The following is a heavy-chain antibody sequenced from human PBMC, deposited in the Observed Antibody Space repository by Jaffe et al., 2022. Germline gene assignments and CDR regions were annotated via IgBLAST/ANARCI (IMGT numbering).Heavy chain of an antibody. CDR2: INPNSGGT. D-gene: IGHD5-18*01. CDR3: AREMVDTAMVPKRGFDAFDI. Sequence: QVQLVQSGAEVKKPGASVKVSCKASGYTFTGYYMHWVRQAPGQGLEWMGWINPNSGGTNYAQKFQGRVTMTRDTSISTAYMELSRLRSDDTAVYYCAREMVDTAMVPKRGFDAFDIWGQGTMVTVSS. CDR1: GYTFTGYY. V-gene: IGHV1-2*02. J-gene: IGHJ3*02.